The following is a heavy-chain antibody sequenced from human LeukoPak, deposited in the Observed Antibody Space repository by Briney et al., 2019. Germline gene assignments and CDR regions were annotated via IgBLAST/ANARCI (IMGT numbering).Heavy chain of an antibody. V-gene: IGHV3-7*01. CDR3: ARPRVGVFDH. Sequence: PGGSLRLSCAASGFTFSSSWMSWVRQAPGKGLEWVANIQQDGSEKYYVDSVKGRFTISRDNAENSLFLQMNGLRAEDTAVYYCARPRVGVFDHWGQGTLVTVSS. D-gene: IGHD1-26*01. CDR2: IQQDGSEK. CDR1: GFTFSSSW. J-gene: IGHJ4*02.